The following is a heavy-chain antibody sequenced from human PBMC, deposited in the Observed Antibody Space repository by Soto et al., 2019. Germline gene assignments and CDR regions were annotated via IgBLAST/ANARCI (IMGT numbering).Heavy chain of an antibody. CDR3: AREVDTAMALSYFDY. V-gene: IGHV3-33*01. J-gene: IGHJ4*02. CDR2: IWYDGSNK. D-gene: IGHD5-18*01. CDR1: GFTFSSYG. Sequence: QVQLVESGGGVVQPGRSLRLSCAASGFTFSSYGMHWVRQAPGKGLEWVAGIWYDGSNKYYADSVKGRFTISRDNAKNTLYMQMNSLRADDTAVYYCAREVDTAMALSYFDYWGQGTLVTVSS.